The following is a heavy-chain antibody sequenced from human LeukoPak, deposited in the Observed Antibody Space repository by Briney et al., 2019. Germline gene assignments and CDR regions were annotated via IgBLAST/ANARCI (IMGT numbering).Heavy chain of an antibody. V-gene: IGHV3-48*01. CDR3: ARVGGYCSSTSCPTNWFDP. D-gene: IGHD2-2*01. CDR2: ISSNSSTI. CDR1: GFTFSSYS. Sequence: GGSLRLSXAASGFTFSSYSMNWVRQAPGKGLEWVSYISSNSSTIYYADSVKGRFTISRDNAKHSLYLQMNSLRSEDTAVYSCARVGGYCSSTSCPTNWFDPWGQGTLVTVSS. J-gene: IGHJ5*02.